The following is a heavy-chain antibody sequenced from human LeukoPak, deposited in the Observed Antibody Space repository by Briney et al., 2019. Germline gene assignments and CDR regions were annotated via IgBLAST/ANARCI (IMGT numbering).Heavy chain of an antibody. D-gene: IGHD6-13*01. J-gene: IGHJ4*02. V-gene: IGHV5-51*01. CDR3: ARRIAAAEMIDY. CDR2: ISPGDSGT. CDR1: GYRFTSYW. Sequence: GESLKISCKGSGYRFTSYWIGWVRQMPGKGLEWMGIISPGDSGTRYSPSFQGQVTISADKSISTAYLQWSSLKASHTAMYYCARRIAAAEMIDYWGQGTLVTVSS.